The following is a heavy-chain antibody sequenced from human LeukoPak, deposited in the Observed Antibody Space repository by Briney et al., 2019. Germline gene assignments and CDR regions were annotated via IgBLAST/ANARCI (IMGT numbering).Heavy chain of an antibody. D-gene: IGHD6-19*01. CDR2: IIPIFGTA. J-gene: IGHJ4*02. CDR3: ARDTYSSGWSGHYFDY. Sequence: ASVKVSCKASGGTFSSYAISWVRQAPGQGLEWMGGIIPIFGTANYAQKFQGRVTITADESTSTAYMELSSLRSEDTAVYYCARDTYSSGWSGHYFDYWGQGTLVTVSS. V-gene: IGHV1-69*13. CDR1: GGTFSSYA.